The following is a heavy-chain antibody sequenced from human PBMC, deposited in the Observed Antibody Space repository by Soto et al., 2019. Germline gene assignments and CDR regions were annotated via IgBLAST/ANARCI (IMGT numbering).Heavy chain of an antibody. D-gene: IGHD3-10*01. J-gene: IGHJ5*02. CDR2: ISGSGGST. V-gene: IGHV3-23*01. Sequence: GGSLRLSCAASGLTFSSYAMSWVRQAPGKGLEWVSAISGSGGSTYYADSVKGRFTISRDNSKNTLYLQMNSLRAEDTAVYYCAKDAYGSGSYYNGYWFDPWGQGTLLTVSS. CDR3: AKDAYGSGSYYNGYWFDP. CDR1: GLTFSSYA.